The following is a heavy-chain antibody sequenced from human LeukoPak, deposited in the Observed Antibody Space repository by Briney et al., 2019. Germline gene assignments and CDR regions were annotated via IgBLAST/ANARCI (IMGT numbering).Heavy chain of an antibody. Sequence: GGSLRLSCAASGFAFSSYDMSWVRQAPGKGLEWVSSLTTDGGSTEYADSVKGRFTISRDNSKNTLYLQMNSLRAEDTALYFCAKSLVRWAFDYWGRGAQVSVSS. D-gene: IGHD4-23*01. CDR2: LTTDGGST. CDR1: GFAFSSYD. V-gene: IGHV3-23*01. J-gene: IGHJ4*01. CDR3: AKSLVRWAFDY.